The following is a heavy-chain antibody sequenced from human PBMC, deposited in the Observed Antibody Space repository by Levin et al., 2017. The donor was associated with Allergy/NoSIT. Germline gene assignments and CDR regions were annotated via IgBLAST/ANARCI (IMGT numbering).Heavy chain of an antibody. J-gene: IGHJ5*02. Sequence: PSETLSLTCTVSGGSISTTDSYWGWIRQPPGKGLEWIANIYYSGTTFYNPSLRSRVTISVDTSKNQFSLRVSSLTAADTAVYYCARRLYEHGFDPWGQGTLVTVSS. CDR3: ARRLYEHGFDP. CDR2: IYYSGTT. V-gene: IGHV4-39*01. CDR1: GGSISTTDSY. D-gene: IGHD2/OR15-2a*01.